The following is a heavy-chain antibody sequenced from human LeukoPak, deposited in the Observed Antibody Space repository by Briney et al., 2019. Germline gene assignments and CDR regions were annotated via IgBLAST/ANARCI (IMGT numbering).Heavy chain of an antibody. J-gene: IGHJ3*02. V-gene: IGHV5-51*01. D-gene: IGHD5-18*01. Sequence: GASLKISCKGSGYSFTSYWIGWVRQMPGKGLEWMGIIYPGDSDTRYSPSFQGQVTISADKSISTAYLQWSSLKASDTAMYYCARRRGNTAMVKGAFDIWGQGTMVTVSS. CDR2: IYPGDSDT. CDR3: ARRRGNTAMVKGAFDI. CDR1: GYSFTSYW.